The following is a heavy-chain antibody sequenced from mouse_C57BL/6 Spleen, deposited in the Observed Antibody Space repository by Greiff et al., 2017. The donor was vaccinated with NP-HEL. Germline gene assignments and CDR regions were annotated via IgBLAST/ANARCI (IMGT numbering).Heavy chain of an antibody. CDR2: IDPSDSYT. J-gene: IGHJ2*01. D-gene: IGHD1-1*01. Sequence: VQLQQPGAELVKPGASVKLSCKASGYTFTSYWMQWVKQRPGQGLEWIGEIDPSDSYTNYNQKFKGKATLTVDTSSSTAYMQLSSLTSEDSAVYYCARPLYYGSHYFDYWGQGTTLTVSS. V-gene: IGHV1-50*01. CDR1: GYTFTSYW. CDR3: ARPLYYGSHYFDY.